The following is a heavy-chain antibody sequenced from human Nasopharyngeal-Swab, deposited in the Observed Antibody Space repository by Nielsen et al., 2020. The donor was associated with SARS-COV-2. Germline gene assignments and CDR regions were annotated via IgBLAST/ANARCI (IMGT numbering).Heavy chain of an antibody. CDR1: GFTFDDYA. J-gene: IGHJ4*02. V-gene: IGHV3-9*01. CDR2: ITWNSGNK. Sequence: SLKISCETSGFTFDDYAMHWVRQPPGKGLEWVSGITWNSGNKGYAESVQGRFTISRDNAKNSLYLQMNSLRAEDTALYYCAKARRTDTYGYECFDSWGQGTLVTVSS. CDR3: AKARRTDTYGYECFDS. D-gene: IGHD5-18*01.